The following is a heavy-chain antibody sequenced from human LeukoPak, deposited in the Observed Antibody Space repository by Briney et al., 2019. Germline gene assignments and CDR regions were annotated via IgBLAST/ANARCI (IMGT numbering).Heavy chain of an antibody. CDR2: IKKDGSEK. V-gene: IGHV3-7*03. Sequence: GGSLRLSCTASGFIFSGSWMAWIRQAPGKGLEWVAIIKKDGSEKYYVDSMKGRFTISRDNAKDSLFLQMNSLRAEDTAIYYCTTDTWYSAGHWGQGTLVTVSS. CDR3: TTDTWYSAGH. D-gene: IGHD2-15*01. CDR1: GFIFSGSW. J-gene: IGHJ4*02.